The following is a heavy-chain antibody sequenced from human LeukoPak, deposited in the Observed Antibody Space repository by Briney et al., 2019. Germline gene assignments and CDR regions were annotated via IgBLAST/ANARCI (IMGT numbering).Heavy chain of an antibody. CDR2: IHNSGSN. Sequence: NPSETLSLTCTVSGGSISSDYWQWIRQPPGKGLEWIGYIHNSGSNNYNPSLKSRVTISIDTSKNQFSLKLTSVTAADTAVYYCATRGYWGQGTLVTVSS. J-gene: IGHJ4*02. CDR3: ATRGY. CDR1: GGSISSDY. V-gene: IGHV4-59*08. D-gene: IGHD3-10*01.